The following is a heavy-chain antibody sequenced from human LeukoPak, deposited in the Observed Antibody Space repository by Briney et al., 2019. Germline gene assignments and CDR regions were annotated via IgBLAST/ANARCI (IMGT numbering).Heavy chain of an antibody. CDR1: GFTFSSYC. Sequence: GESLRLSCAASGFTFSSYCMSCVRQAPGKGLEWVANIKQDGSEKYYVDSVKGRFTISRDNAKNSLYLQMNSLRAEDTAVYYCARHPTVTRYYFDYWGQGTLVTVSS. V-gene: IGHV3-7*01. D-gene: IGHD4-17*01. J-gene: IGHJ4*02. CDR3: ARHPTVTRYYFDY. CDR2: IKQDGSEK.